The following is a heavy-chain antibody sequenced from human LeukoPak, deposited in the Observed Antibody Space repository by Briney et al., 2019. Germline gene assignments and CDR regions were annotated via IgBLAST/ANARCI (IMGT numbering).Heavy chain of an antibody. V-gene: IGHV3-48*01. Sequence: GGSLRLSCAASGFTFSDCNMNWVRQAQGKGLEWVSYIHRSGSPIYYADSVKGRFTISRDNSKNTLYLQMNSLRAEDTAVYYCAKGVRYCGGDCYNYMDVWGKGTTVTVSS. CDR2: IHRSGSPI. J-gene: IGHJ6*03. CDR3: AKGVRYCGGDCYNYMDV. D-gene: IGHD2-21*01. CDR1: GFTFSDCN.